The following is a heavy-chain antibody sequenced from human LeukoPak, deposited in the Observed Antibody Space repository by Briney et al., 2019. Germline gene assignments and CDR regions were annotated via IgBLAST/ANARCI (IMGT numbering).Heavy chain of an antibody. CDR1: GGSITSYY. J-gene: IGHJ3*02. CDR3: ATGSSSDDAFDI. V-gene: IGHV4-59*01. CDR2: IYYTGST. Sequence: PSETLSLTCTVSGGSITSYYWTWIRQPPEKGLEWFGYIYYTGSTNYNPSLKSRVTISVDTSKNQFSLKLTSVTAADTAVYYCATGSSSDDAFDIWGQGTMVTVSS. D-gene: IGHD6-6*01.